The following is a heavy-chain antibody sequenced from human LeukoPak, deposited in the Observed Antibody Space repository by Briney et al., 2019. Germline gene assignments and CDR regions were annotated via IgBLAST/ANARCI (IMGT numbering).Heavy chain of an antibody. CDR3: AGGSSRNSYYFDC. Sequence: GGSLRLSCAASGFTFSSYTMSWVRQAPGKGLEWVSRLRGSGANTVYADSVKGRFTISRDNSKNTLYLQMNSLGVEDTAVYYCAGGSSRNSYYFDCWGQGTLVTVSS. V-gene: IGHV3-23*01. D-gene: IGHD6-13*01. CDR2: LRGSGANT. CDR1: GFTFSSYT. J-gene: IGHJ4*02.